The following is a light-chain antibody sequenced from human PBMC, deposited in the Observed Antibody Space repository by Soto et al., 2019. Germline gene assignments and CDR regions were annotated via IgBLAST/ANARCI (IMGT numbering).Light chain of an antibody. CDR1: SSNIGENY. V-gene: IGLV1-51*01. CDR2: DNN. J-gene: IGLJ3*02. Sequence: QAVVTQPPSVSAAPEQKVTISCSGSSSNIGENYVSWYQQLPGTAPKLLIYDNNQRPSGIPDRFSVSKSATSATLGISGLQTGDEADYYCATWDSSLNAWVFGGGTKVTVL. CDR3: ATWDSSLNAWV.